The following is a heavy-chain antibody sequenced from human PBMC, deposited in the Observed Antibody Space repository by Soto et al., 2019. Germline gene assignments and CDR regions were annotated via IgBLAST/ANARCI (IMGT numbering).Heavy chain of an antibody. Sequence: QGQLVQSGAEVKKPGASVKVSCTASGNTFTNFGVTCVRQAPGQGLEWMGWISAYTDDPNYAQKFQGRFTMTIDTSTSTAYLDLRSLTSDDTAVYYCARVIPGAEAWFDPWGQGTLVTVSS. D-gene: IGHD2-2*01. J-gene: IGHJ5*02. CDR2: ISAYTDDP. CDR3: ARVIPGAEAWFDP. V-gene: IGHV1-18*01. CDR1: GNTFTNFG.